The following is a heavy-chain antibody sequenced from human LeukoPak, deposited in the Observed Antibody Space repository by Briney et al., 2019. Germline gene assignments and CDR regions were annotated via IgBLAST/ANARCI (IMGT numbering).Heavy chain of an antibody. CDR2: IKHDGSEQ. J-gene: IGHJ4*01. D-gene: IGHD1-26*01. V-gene: IGHV3-7*01. CDR1: GFTFTTYW. Sequence: GGSLRLSCAASGFTFTTYWMSWMRQAPGKGLQWVANIKHDGSEQYYVDSVKGRFTISRDNAKNSLFLQMNSLGGEDTAVYYCKSGGAAPGSFGYWGHGALVTVSS. CDR3: KSGGAAPGSFGY.